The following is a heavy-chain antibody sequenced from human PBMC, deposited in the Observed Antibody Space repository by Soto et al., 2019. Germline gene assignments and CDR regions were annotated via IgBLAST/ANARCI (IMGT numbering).Heavy chain of an antibody. CDR1: GFTFSSYA. CDR2: ISYDGSNK. CDR3: ARDFDYYFDY. J-gene: IGHJ4*02. V-gene: IGHV3-30-3*01. D-gene: IGHD3-3*01. Sequence: QVQLVESGGGVVQPGRSLRLSCAASGFTFSSYAMHWVRQAPGKGLEWVAVISYDGSNKYYADSVKGRFTISRDNSKNTLYLQMNSLRAEDTAVYYCARDFDYYFDYWGQGTLVTVSS.